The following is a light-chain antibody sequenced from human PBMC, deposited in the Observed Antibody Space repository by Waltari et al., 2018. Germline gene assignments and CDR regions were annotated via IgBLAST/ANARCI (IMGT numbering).Light chain of an antibody. CDR1: QSVSSN. CDR3: QQYNNWPPP. J-gene: IGKJ2*01. CDR2: GAS. V-gene: IGKV3-15*01. Sequence: DIVMTQSPATLSVSTGERATLSCRASQSVSSNLAWYQQKPGQAPRLLIYGASTRATGIPARFSGSGSGTEFTLTINSLQSEDFAVYYCQQYNNWPPPFGQGTKLEIK.